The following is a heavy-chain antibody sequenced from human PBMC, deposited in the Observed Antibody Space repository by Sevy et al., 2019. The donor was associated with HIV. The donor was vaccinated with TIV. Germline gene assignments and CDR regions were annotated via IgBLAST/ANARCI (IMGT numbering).Heavy chain of an antibody. CDR3: ATTKDYYDSSGYPFDY. J-gene: IGHJ4*02. V-gene: IGHV1-24*01. D-gene: IGHD3-22*01. CDR2: FDPEDGET. Sequence: VKVSCKVSGYTLTELSMHWLRQAPGKGLEWVGSFDPEDGETVYEHNFQGRVSMTEDTSTDTAYMEVISLKFEDTAVYYCATTKDYYDSSGYPFDYWGQGTLVTVSS. CDR1: GYTLTELS.